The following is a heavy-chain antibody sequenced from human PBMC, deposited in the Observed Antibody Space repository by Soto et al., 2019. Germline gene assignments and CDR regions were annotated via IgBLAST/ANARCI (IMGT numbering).Heavy chain of an antibody. Sequence: GGSLRLSCAASGFTVSSNYMSWVRQAPGKGLEWVSVIYSGGSTYYADSVKGRFTISRDNSKNTLYLQMNSLRAEDTAVYYCAKGGCTIFGVVIRTGSPGLCGQNWFDPWGQGTLVTVSS. D-gene: IGHD3-3*01. CDR1: GFTVSSNY. V-gene: IGHV3-66*01. J-gene: IGHJ5*02. CDR3: AKGGCTIFGVVIRTGSPGLCGQNWFDP. CDR2: IYSGGST.